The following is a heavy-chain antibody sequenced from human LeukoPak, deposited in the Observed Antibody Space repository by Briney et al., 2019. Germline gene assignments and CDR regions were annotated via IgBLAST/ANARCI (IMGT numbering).Heavy chain of an antibody. CDR1: GFTFSSYS. CDR3: ARVRGSSWDAFDI. CDR2: ISTSSSYI. J-gene: IGHJ3*02. V-gene: IGHV3-21*01. Sequence: GGSLRLSCAASGFTFSSYSMNWVRQAPGKGLEWVSFISTSSSYIYYADSVKGRFTISRDNAKNSLYLQVNSLRAEDTAVYYCARVRGSSWDAFDIWGQGTMVTVSS. D-gene: IGHD6-13*01.